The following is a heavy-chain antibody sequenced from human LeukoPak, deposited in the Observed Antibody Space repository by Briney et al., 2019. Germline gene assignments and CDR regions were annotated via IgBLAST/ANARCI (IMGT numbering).Heavy chain of an antibody. D-gene: IGHD3-16*02. J-gene: IGHJ4*02. CDR1: GFTFSSYG. V-gene: IGHV3-30*18. CDR3: AKGPAPRLGEFSYHALVDY. Sequence: GGSLRLSCAPSGFTFSSYGMHWVRQAPGKGLEWVAFISYDGSNENIADSVKGRFIISRDNSKNTLYLQMNSLRAEDTAVYYCAKGPAPRLGEFSYHALVDYWGQGTLVTVSS. CDR2: ISYDGSNE.